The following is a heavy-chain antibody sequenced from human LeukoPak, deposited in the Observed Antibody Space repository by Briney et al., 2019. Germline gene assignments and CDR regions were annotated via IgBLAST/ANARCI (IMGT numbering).Heavy chain of an antibody. J-gene: IGHJ4*02. CDR1: GYSFTNYW. Sequence: KPGESLKISCKGSGYSFTNYWIAWVRQMPGKGLEWMGIIYPGDSHTRYSPSFQGQVTISADKSINTAYLQWRGLEASDTAMYYCGRRTNSYNYLVDYWGQGTLVTVSS. V-gene: IGHV5-51*01. CDR3: GRRTNSYNYLVDY. D-gene: IGHD3-16*01. CDR2: IYPGDSHT.